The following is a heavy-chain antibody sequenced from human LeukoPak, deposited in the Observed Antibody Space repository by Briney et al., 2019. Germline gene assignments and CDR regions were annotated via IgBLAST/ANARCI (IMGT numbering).Heavy chain of an antibody. J-gene: IGHJ4*02. CDR2: VNPNSGGT. CDR1: GYTFTGYY. Sequence: ASAKDSCKASGYTFTGYYMHWGRPAPGQRLGWMGWVNPNSGGTNYEQNFQGRVTMTRDTSISTAYMELSRLRSDDTAVYYFASEGRYYFDYWGQGTLVTVSS. V-gene: IGHV1-2*02. CDR3: ASEGRYYFDY.